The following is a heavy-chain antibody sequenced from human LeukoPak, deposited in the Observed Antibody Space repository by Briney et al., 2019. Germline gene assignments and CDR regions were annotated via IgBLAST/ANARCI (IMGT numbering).Heavy chain of an antibody. J-gene: IGHJ4*02. D-gene: IGHD5-18*01. V-gene: IGHV1-2*02. Sequence: ASVKVSCKASGYTFTGYYMHWVRQAPGQGLEWMGWINPNSGGTNYAQKFQGRVTMTRDTSISTAYMEPSRLRSDDTAVYYCARGRLKWSYGYVYWGQGTLVTVSS. CDR2: INPNSGGT. CDR3: ARGRLKWSYGYVY. CDR1: GYTFTGYY.